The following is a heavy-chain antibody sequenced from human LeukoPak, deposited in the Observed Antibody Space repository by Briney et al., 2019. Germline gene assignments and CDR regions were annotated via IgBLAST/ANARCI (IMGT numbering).Heavy chain of an antibody. Sequence: SVKVSCKASGGTFSSYAISWVRQAPGQGLEWMGGIIPIFGTANYAQKFQGRVTITADKSTSTAYMELSSLRSEDTAVYYCARDYYDSSGYPGDWGQGTLVTVSS. D-gene: IGHD3-22*01. CDR2: IIPIFGTA. CDR3: ARDYYDSSGYPGD. J-gene: IGHJ4*02. CDR1: GGTFSSYA. V-gene: IGHV1-69*06.